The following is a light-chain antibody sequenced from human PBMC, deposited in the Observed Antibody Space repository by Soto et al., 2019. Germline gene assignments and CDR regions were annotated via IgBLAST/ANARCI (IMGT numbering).Light chain of an antibody. CDR2: GAS. J-gene: IGKJ3*01. Sequence: EILMTQSPATLSVSPGERATLSCRASQSLSRNLAWYQQKPGQAPRLLIYGASTRASGIPARFSGGGSGTEFTLTISSLQSEDFALYYCQHYNGWPPAFTFGPGTKVDL. CDR3: QHYNGWPPAFT. V-gene: IGKV3-15*01. CDR1: QSLSRN.